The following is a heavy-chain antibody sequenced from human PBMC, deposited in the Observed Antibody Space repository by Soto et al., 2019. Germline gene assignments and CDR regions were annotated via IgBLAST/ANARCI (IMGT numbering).Heavy chain of an antibody. V-gene: IGHV3-49*03. CDR1: GFTLGDYA. CDR2: IRSKAYGGTT. D-gene: IGHD3-22*01. J-gene: IGHJ3*02. CDR3: TSLTSGGYSLNAFDI. Sequence: GGSLRLSCTASGFTLGDYAMSWFRQAPGKGLEWVGFIRSKAYGGTTEYAASVKGRFTISRDDSKSIAYLQINSLKTEDTAVYYCTSLTSGGYSLNAFDIWCQGTMVTVSS.